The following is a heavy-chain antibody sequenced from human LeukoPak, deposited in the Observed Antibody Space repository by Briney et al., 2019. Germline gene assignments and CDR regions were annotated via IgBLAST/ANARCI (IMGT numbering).Heavy chain of an antibody. CDR1: GGSISSSGYY. CDR3: ARSTLGSSGRYYYYYMDV. J-gene: IGHJ6*03. V-gene: IGHV4-39*07. Sequence: SETLSLTCTVSGGSISSSGYYWGWIRQPPWKGLEWIGSIYYSGSTYYNPSLKSRVTISVDTSKNQFSLKLSSVTAADTAVYYCARSTLGSSGRYYYYYMDVWGKGTTVTVSS. D-gene: IGHD1-26*01. CDR2: IYYSGST.